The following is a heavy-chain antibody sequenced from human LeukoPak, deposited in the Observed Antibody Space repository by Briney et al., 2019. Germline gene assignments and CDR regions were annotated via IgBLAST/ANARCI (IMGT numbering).Heavy chain of an antibody. Sequence: PGGSLRLSCAASGFTFSSYAMHWVRQAPGKGLEWVAVISYDASNKYYADSVKGRFTISRDNSKNTLYLQMNSLRAEDTAVYYCARELWDFDWLSQRPFDYWGQGTLVTVSS. CDR1: GFTFSSYA. D-gene: IGHD3-9*01. V-gene: IGHV3-30-3*01. CDR2: ISYDASNK. CDR3: ARELWDFDWLSQRPFDY. J-gene: IGHJ4*02.